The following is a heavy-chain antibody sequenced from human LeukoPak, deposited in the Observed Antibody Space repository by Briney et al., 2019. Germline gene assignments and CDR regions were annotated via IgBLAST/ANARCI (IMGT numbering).Heavy chain of an antibody. Sequence: ASVKVSCKASGYTFTSYGINWVRQATGQGLEWMGWMNPNSGNTGYAQKFQGRVTMTRNTSISTAYMELSSLRSEDTAVYYRALCSGGSCYLYYFDYWGQGTLVTVSS. CDR1: GYTFTSYG. J-gene: IGHJ4*02. V-gene: IGHV1-8*02. CDR3: ALCSGGSCYLYYFDY. CDR2: MNPNSGNT. D-gene: IGHD2-15*01.